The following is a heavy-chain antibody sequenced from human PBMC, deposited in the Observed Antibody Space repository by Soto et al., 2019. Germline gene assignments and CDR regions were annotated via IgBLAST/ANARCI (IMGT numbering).Heavy chain of an antibody. Sequence: GASVKVSCKASGYTFSNYGIHWVRQAPGQGLEWMGWISAYNGNTNYAQKLQGRVTMTTDTSTSTAYMELRSLRSDDTAVYYCARDRGPTTVTTYYYYYGMDVWGQGTTVTVSS. CDR1: GYTFSNYG. D-gene: IGHD4-17*01. V-gene: IGHV1-18*01. CDR3: ARDRGPTTVTTYYYYYGMDV. CDR2: ISAYNGNT. J-gene: IGHJ6*02.